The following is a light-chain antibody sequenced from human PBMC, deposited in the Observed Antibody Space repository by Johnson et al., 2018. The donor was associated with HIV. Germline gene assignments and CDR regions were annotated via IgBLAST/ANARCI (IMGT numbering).Light chain of an antibody. CDR1: SSNVGSNS. CDR2: DND. Sequence: QSVLTQPPSVSAAPGQKVTISCSGSSSNVGSNSVSWYRHFPETAPKVLIYDNDKRPSGIPDRFSASKSGTSATLGITGLQTGDEADYYCATWDGRLSVYVVGTGTKVTVL. CDR3: ATWDGRLSVYV. V-gene: IGLV1-51*01. J-gene: IGLJ1*01.